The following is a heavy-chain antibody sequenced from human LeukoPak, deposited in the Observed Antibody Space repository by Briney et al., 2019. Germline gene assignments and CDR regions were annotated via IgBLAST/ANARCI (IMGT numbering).Heavy chain of an antibody. J-gene: IGHJ4*02. Sequence: SETLSLTCTVSGASISSYYWSWIRQPPGKGLEWIGYIYYSGSTNYNPSLKSRVTISVDTSKNQFSLKLSSVTAADTAVYYCARHVYSYGPKYYFDYWGQGTLVTVSS. V-gene: IGHV4-59*08. D-gene: IGHD5-18*01. CDR2: IYYSGST. CDR3: ARHVYSYGPKYYFDY. CDR1: GASISSYY.